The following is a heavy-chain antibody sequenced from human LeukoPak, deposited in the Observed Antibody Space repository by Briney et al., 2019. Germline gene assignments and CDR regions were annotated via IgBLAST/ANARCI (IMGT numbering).Heavy chain of an antibody. CDR2: INWNGGST. CDR3: ARDGASYYYDSSGYPYYFDY. D-gene: IGHD3-22*01. V-gene: IGHV3-20*04. Sequence: GGSLRLSCAASGFTFDDYGMSWVRQAPGKELEWVSGINWNGGSTGYADSVKGRFTISRDNAKNSLYLQMNSLRAEDTALYYCARDGASYYYDSSGYPYYFDYWGQGTPVTVSS. J-gene: IGHJ4*02. CDR1: GFTFDDYG.